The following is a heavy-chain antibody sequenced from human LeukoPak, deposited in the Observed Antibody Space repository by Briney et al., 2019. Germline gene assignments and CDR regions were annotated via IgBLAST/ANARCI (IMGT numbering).Heavy chain of an antibody. J-gene: IGHJ4*02. CDR2: INHSGST. Sequence: SETLSLTCAVYGGSFSGYYWSWIRQPPGKGLEWIGEINHSGSTNYNPSLKSRVTISVDTSKNQFSLKLSSVTAADTAVYYCARRSRSYDSSGYWVFYFDYWGQGTLVTVSS. CDR1: GGSFSGYY. D-gene: IGHD3-22*01. CDR3: ARRSRSYDSSGYWVFYFDY. V-gene: IGHV4-34*01.